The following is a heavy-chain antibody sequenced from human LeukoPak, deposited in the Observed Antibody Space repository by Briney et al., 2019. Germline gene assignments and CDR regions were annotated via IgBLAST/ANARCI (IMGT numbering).Heavy chain of an antibody. J-gene: IGHJ4*02. D-gene: IGHD5-18*01. CDR3: ARDRGLNSYGLDY. Sequence: GGSLRLSCAGSGFTFSSYALTWVRQAPGKGLEWVSAISGSGGSTYYADSVKGRFTISRDNAKNSLYLQMNSLRAEDTAIYYCARDRGLNSYGLDYWGQGTLVTVSS. CDR2: ISGSGGST. CDR1: GFTFSSYA. V-gene: IGHV3-23*01.